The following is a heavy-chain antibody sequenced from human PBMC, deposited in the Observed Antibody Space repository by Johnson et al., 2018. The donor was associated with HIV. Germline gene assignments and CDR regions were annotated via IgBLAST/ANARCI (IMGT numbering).Heavy chain of an antibody. J-gene: IGHJ3*02. Sequence: VQLVESGGGLVQPGGSLRLSCAASGFTFSSYAMNWVRQAPGKGLEWVSGISGSGGSTYYAESVKGRFTISRDNSKNTLYVQMNSLRAEDTALYYCASQPHIAARGKAFDIWGQGTMVTVSS. V-gene: IGHV3-23*04. D-gene: IGHD6-6*01. CDR2: ISGSGGST. CDR1: GFTFSSYA. CDR3: ASQPHIAARGKAFDI.